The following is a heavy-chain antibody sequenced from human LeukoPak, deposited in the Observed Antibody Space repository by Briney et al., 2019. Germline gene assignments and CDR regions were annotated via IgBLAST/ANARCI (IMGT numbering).Heavy chain of an antibody. Sequence: SETLSLTCAVYGGSFSGYYWSWIRQPPGKGLEWIGEINHSGSTNYNPSLKSRVTISVDTSKNQFSLKLSSVTAADTAVYYCASRRLCLVELLSHFDYRGQGTLVTVSS. CDR1: GGSFSGYY. CDR3: ASRRLCLVELLSHFDY. V-gene: IGHV4-34*01. D-gene: IGHD3-10*01. CDR2: INHSGST. J-gene: IGHJ4*02.